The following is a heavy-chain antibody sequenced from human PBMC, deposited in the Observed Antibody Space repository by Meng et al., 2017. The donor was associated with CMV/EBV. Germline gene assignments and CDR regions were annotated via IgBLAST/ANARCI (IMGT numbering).Heavy chain of an antibody. CDR1: GFTFSSYA. Sequence: GGSLRLSCAASGFTFSSYAMSWVRQAPGKGREWVSAISGSGGSTYYADSVKGRFTISRDNSKNTLYLQMNSLRAEDTAVYYCAKGSGSGSYNEDYYGMDVWGQGTTVTVSS. D-gene: IGHD1-26*01. CDR3: AKGSGSGSYNEDYYGMDV. CDR2: ISGSGGST. V-gene: IGHV3-23*01. J-gene: IGHJ6*02.